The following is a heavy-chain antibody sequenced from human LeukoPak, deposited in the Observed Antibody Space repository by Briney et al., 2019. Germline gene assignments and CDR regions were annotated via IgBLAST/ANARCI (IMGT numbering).Heavy chain of an antibody. CDR2: IRYDGSNK. CDR3: AKDHCTNGVCYTDY. CDR1: GFTFSSYG. Sequence: PGGSLRLSCAASGFTFSSYGMHWVRQAPGKGLEWAAFIRYDGSNKYYADSMKGRFTISRDNSKNTLSLQMNSLRGEDTAIYYCAKDHCTNGVCYTDYWGQGTLVTVSS. V-gene: IGHV3-30*02. D-gene: IGHD2-8*01. J-gene: IGHJ4*02.